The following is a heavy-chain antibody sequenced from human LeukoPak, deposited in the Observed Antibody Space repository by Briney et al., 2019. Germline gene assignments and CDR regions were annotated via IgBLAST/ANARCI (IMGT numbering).Heavy chain of an antibody. D-gene: IGHD3-10*01. V-gene: IGHV4-30-2*01. J-gene: IGHJ6*04. Sequence: SQTLSLTCAVSGGSISSGGYSWRWIRQPPGKGLEWIGYIYHSGSTYYNPSLKSRVTISVDRSKNQFSLKLSSVTAADTAVYYCAGGEYGSGSYYTYYYYGMDVWGKGTTVTVSS. CDR3: AGGEYGSGSYYTYYYYGMDV. CDR1: GGSISSGGYS. CDR2: IYHSGST.